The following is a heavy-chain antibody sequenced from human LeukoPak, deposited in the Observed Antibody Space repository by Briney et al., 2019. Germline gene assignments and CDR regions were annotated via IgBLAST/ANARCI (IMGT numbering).Heavy chain of an antibody. CDR3: ARVLSGSWDWFDP. D-gene: IGHD3-22*01. Sequence: PGGSLRLSCAASGFTFSSYWMIWVRQAPGKGLVWVSRINTDGSRITYADSVKGRFTISRDNAMNTVYLQMNSLRAEDTAVYYCARVLSGSWDWFDPWGQGTLVTVSS. CDR2: INTDGSRI. J-gene: IGHJ5*02. CDR1: GFTFSSYW. V-gene: IGHV3-74*01.